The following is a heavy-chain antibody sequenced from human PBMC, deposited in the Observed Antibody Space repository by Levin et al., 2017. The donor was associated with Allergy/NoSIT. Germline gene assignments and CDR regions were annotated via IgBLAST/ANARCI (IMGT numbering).Heavy chain of an antibody. Sequence: GGSLRLSCAASGFIFSDYALHWVRQAPGKGLEWVAFMSRDGYNEDYGDSVKGRFTISRDNSKNTVYLQMHSLRPEDTAGYYCATETTANSFEYWGQGTLVTVSS. J-gene: IGHJ4*02. CDR1: GFIFSDYA. D-gene: IGHD4-17*01. CDR3: ATETTANSFEY. CDR2: MSRDGYNE. V-gene: IGHV3-30*04.